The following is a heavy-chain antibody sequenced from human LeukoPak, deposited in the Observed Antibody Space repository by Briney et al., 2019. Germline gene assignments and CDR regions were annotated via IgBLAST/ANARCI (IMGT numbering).Heavy chain of an antibody. D-gene: IGHD4-17*01. CDR1: GYTFTNLD. CDR3: ARDDYAPYNYYYYGMDV. J-gene: IGHJ6*02. Sequence: ASVKVSCTTSGYTFTNLDINWLRQAPGQGLEWMGWMSPNSGDAGYAQKFQGRVSMTRDTSISTAYMELSSLRSEDTAVYYCARDDYAPYNYYYYGMDVWGQGTTVTVSS. V-gene: IGHV1-8*01. CDR2: MSPNSGDA.